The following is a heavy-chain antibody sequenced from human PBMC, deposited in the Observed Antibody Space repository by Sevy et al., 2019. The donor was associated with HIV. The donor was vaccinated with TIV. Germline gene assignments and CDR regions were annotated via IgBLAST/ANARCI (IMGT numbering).Heavy chain of an antibody. J-gene: IGHJ6*03. V-gene: IGHV3-21*01. CDR2: ISSSSSYI. D-gene: IGHD4-17*01. Sequence: GGSLRLSCAASGFTFSSYSMNWDRQAPGKGLEWVSSISSSSSYIYYADSVKGRFTISRDNAKNSLYLQMNSLRAEDTAVYYCARATTVVTPAMDVWGKGTTVTVSS. CDR3: ARATTVVTPAMDV. CDR1: GFTFSSYS.